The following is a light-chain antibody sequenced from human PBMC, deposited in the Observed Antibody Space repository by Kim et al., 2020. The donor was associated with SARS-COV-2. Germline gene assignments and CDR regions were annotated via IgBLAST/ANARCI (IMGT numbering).Light chain of an antibody. V-gene: IGKV3-20*01. CDR3: QQYGSSYS. CDR2: GAS. Sequence: VSPGERVSLSCRASRTVGNGDLAWYQQKPGQAPRLLIFGASTRATGIPDRFSGSGSGTDFTLTISGLESEDLAVYYCQQYGSSYSFGQGTKLEI. CDR1: RTVGNGD. J-gene: IGKJ2*03.